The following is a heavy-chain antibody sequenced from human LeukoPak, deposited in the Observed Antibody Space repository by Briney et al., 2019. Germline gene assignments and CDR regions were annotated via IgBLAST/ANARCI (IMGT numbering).Heavy chain of an antibody. CDR3: ARAGGYVYNWFDP. D-gene: IGHD5-12*01. CDR1: GYTFTAYY. Sequence: GASVKVSRKASGYTFTAYYMHWVRQAPGQGLEWMGRIIPIFGTANYAQKFQGRVTITTDESTSTAYMELSSLRSEDTAVYYCARAGGYVYNWFDPWGQGTLVTVSS. CDR2: IIPIFGTA. V-gene: IGHV1-69*05. J-gene: IGHJ5*02.